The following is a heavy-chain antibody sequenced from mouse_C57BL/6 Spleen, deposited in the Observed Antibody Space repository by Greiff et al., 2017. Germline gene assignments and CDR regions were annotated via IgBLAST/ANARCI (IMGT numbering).Heavy chain of an antibody. CDR1: GYSFTSGYY. CDR3: ARVDYGSRYAMDD. Sequence: EVKLLESGPGLVKPSQSLSLTCSVTGYSFTSGYYWNGIRKFPGKKLEWMGNISYDGSNNYNPSLKNRISITRDTSKNQFFLKLNSVTTEDTATYYGARVDYGSRYAMDDWGQGTSVTVSS. V-gene: IGHV3-6*01. J-gene: IGHJ4*01. CDR2: ISYDGSN. D-gene: IGHD1-1*01.